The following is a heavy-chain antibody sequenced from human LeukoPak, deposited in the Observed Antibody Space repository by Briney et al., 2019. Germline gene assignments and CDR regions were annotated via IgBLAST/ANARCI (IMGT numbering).Heavy chain of an antibody. J-gene: IGHJ4*02. CDR2: IYYSGST. Sequence: PSETLSLTCTVSGGSISPYYWSWIRQHPGKGLEWIGYIYYSGSTYYNPSLKSRVTISVDTSKNQFSLKLSSVTAADTAVYYCARDVMDSSSWCYFDYWGQGTLVTVSS. V-gene: IGHV4-31*03. CDR3: ARDVMDSSSWCYFDY. D-gene: IGHD6-13*01. CDR1: GGSISPYY.